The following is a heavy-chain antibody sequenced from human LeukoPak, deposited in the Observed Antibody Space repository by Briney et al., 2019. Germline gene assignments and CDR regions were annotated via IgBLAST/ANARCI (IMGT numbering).Heavy chain of an antibody. D-gene: IGHD6-13*01. Sequence: SETLSLTCTVSGGSISSYYWSWIRQPAGKGLEWIGRIYTSGSTNYNPSLKSRVTMSVDTSKNQFSLKLSSVTAADTAVYYCARDGAGYSSSWYHYNWFDPWGQGTLVTVSS. CDR2: IYTSGST. J-gene: IGHJ5*02. CDR3: ARDGAGYSSSWYHYNWFDP. V-gene: IGHV4-4*07. CDR1: GGSISSYY.